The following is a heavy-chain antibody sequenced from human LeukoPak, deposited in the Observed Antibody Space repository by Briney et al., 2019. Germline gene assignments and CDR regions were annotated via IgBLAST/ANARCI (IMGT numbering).Heavy chain of an antibody. CDR2: ISSSSSTI. D-gene: IGHD6-13*01. V-gene: IGHV3-48*04. J-gene: IGHJ4*02. Sequence: GGSLRLSCAASGFTFSSYSMNWVRQAPGKGLEWVSYISSSSSTIYYADSVKGRFTISRDNAKNSLYLQMNSLRAEDTAVYYCARRPYSSSWYYFDYWGQGTLVTVSS. CDR3: ARRPYSSSWYYFDY. CDR1: GFTFSSYS.